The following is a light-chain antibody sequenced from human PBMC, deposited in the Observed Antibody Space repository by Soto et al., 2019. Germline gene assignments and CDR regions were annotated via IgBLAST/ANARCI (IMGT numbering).Light chain of an antibody. CDR3: MQALQTSVT. Sequence: VMTQSPLSLPVTPGEPSPISCRSSRSVLHSNGYNCLDWYLQKPGQSPQLLIYLGSNRASGVPDRFSGSGSGTDFTLKISRVEAEDVGVYYCMQALQTSVTFGGGTKVDIK. CDR1: RSVLHSNGYNC. J-gene: IGKJ4*01. CDR2: LGS. V-gene: IGKV2-28*01.